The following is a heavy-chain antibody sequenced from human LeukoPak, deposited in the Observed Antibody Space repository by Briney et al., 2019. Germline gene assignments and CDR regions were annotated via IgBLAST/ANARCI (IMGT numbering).Heavy chain of an antibody. Sequence: SETLSLTCTVSGGSISSYYWSWIRQPPGKGLEWIGYIYYSGSTNYNPSLKSRVTISVDTSKNQFSLKLSSVTAADTAVYYCARGLNPYIDAFDIWGQGTMVTVSS. CDR3: ARGLNPYIDAFDI. J-gene: IGHJ3*02. CDR2: IYYSGST. CDR1: GGSISSYY. D-gene: IGHD3-22*01. V-gene: IGHV4-59*08.